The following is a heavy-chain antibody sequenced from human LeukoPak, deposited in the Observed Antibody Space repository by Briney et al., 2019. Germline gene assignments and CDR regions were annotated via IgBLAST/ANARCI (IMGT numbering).Heavy chain of an antibody. V-gene: IGHV4-59*01. J-gene: IGHJ4*02. CDR1: GGSISSYY. CDR2: IYYTGST. D-gene: IGHD4-11*01. Sequence: SETLSLTCTVSGGSISSYYWTWIRQPPGKGLEWIGYIYYTGSTNYNPSLESRVTISVDTSKNQVSLRLSSVTAADTAMYYCARLRGNYFPDYWGQGTLVTVSS. CDR3: ARLRGNYFPDY.